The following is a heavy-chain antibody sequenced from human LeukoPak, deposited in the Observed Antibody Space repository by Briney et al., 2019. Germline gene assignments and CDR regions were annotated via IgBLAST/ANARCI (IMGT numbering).Heavy chain of an antibody. V-gene: IGHV3-21*01. CDR1: GFTFSSYS. CDR2: ISSSSSYI. D-gene: IGHD3-10*01. Sequence: GGSLRLSCAASGFTFSSYSMNWVRQAPGKGLEWVSSISSSSSYIYYADSVKGRFTISRDNAKNSLYLQMNSLRAEDTAVYYCARGQWFGEFSFDYWGQGTLVAVSS. CDR3: ARGQWFGEFSFDY. J-gene: IGHJ4*02.